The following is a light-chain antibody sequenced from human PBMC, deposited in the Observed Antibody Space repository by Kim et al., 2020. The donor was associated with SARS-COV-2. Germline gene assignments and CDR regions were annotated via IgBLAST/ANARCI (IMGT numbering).Light chain of an antibody. CDR2: LGS. CDR1: QSLLHSNGYNY. CDR3: MQALQTV. V-gene: IGKV2-28*01. J-gene: IGKJ4*01. Sequence: DIVMTQSPLSLPVTTGEPASISCRASQSLLHSNGYNYLDWYLQKPGQSPQLLIYLGSTRASGVPDRFSGSGSGTDFTLKISRVEAEDVGVYYCMQALQTVFGGGTKVDIK.